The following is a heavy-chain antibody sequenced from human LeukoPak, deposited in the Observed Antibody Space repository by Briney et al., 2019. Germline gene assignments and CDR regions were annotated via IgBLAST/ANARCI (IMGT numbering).Heavy chain of an antibody. Sequence: GGSLRLSCAASGFTFSSYAMSWVRQAPGKGLEWVSAISGSGGSTYYADSVKGRFTISRDNSKNTLYLQMNSLRAEDTAVYYCARGYDSSGYYPSPSFDYWGQGTLVTVSS. V-gene: IGHV3-23*01. CDR1: GFTFSSYA. J-gene: IGHJ4*02. CDR2: ISGSGGST. D-gene: IGHD3-22*01. CDR3: ARGYDSSGYYPSPSFDY.